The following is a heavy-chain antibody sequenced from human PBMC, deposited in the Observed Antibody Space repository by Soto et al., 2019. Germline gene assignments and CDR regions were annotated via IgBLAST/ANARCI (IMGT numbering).Heavy chain of an antibody. Sequence: GGSLRLSCAASGFTFRSHAMTWVRQAPRKGLEWVSAISGRGDGTNYADSVKGRFTISRDNSKGTLYLQMNSLRADDTAVYYCARRLGDDWGVVDIWGQGTMVTVSS. CDR2: ISGRGDGT. J-gene: IGHJ3*02. CDR3: ARRLGDDWGVVDI. D-gene: IGHD3-10*01. CDR1: GFTFRSHA. V-gene: IGHV3-23*01.